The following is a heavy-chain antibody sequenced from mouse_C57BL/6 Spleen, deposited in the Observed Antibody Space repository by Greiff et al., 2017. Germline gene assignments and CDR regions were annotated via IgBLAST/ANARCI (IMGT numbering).Heavy chain of an antibody. Sequence: VQLQQSGAELVKPGASVKLSCKASGYTFTSYWMQWVKQRPGQGLEWIGEIDPSDSYTNYNQKFKGKATLTVDTSSSTAYMQLSSLTSEDSAVYYCATRGQPTYYFDYWGQGTTLTVSS. V-gene: IGHV1-50*01. D-gene: IGHD6-1*01. CDR3: ATRGQPTYYFDY. CDR2: IDPSDSYT. CDR1: GYTFTSYW. J-gene: IGHJ2*01.